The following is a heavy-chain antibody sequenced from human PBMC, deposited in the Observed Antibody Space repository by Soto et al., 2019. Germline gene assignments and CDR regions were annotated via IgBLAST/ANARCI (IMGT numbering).Heavy chain of an antibody. D-gene: IGHD5-12*01. J-gene: IGHJ4*02. Sequence: SLRLSCAASGFTVSSNYMSWVRQAPGKGLEWVSVIYSGGSTYYADSVKGRFTISRDNSKNTLYLQMNSLRAEDTAVYYCARDRGGYNSYYFDYWGQGTLVTVSS. CDR1: GFTVSSNY. CDR2: IYSGGST. CDR3: ARDRGGYNSYYFDY. V-gene: IGHV3-66*01.